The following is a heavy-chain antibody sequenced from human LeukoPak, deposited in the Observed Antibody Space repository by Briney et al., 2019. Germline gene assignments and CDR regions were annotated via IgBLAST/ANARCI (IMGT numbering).Heavy chain of an antibody. J-gene: IGHJ4*02. Sequence: SETLSLTCAVYGGSFSDYYWSWIRQPPGKGLEWIGSIYYSGSTYYNPSLKSRVTMSVDTSKNQFSLKLSSVTAADTAVYYCASDKLLWFGEFLDYWGQGTLVTVSS. CDR3: ASDKLLWFGEFLDY. V-gene: IGHV4-34*01. CDR2: IYYSGST. CDR1: GGSFSDYY. D-gene: IGHD3-10*01.